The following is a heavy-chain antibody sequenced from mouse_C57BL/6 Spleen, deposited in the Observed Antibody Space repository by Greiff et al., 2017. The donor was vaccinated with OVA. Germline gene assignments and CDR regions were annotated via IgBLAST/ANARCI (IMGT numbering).Heavy chain of an antibody. CDR3: ARYRDPYYAMDY. CDR2: IRNKANGYTT. J-gene: IGHJ4*01. Sequence: EVKLVESGGGLVQPGGSLSLSCAASGFTFTDYYMSWVRQPPGKALEWLGFIRNKANGYTTEYSASVKGRFTISRDNSHSILYLQMNALRAEDSASYYGARYRDPYYAMDYWGQGTSVTVSS. CDR1: GFTFTDYY. D-gene: IGHD3-3*01. V-gene: IGHV7-3*01.